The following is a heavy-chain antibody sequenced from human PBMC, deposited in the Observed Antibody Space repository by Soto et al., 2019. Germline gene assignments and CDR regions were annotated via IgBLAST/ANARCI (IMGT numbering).Heavy chain of an antibody. CDR1: GFTFSNAW. CDR2: IKSKTDGGTT. V-gene: IGHV3-15*01. D-gene: IGHD2-2*01. J-gene: IGHJ4*02. Sequence: EVQLVESGGGLVKPGGSLRLSCAASGFTFSNAWMSWVRQAPGKGLEWVGRIKSKTDGGTTDYAAPVKGRFTISRDDSKNTLYLQMNSLKTEDTAVYYSTTDKGVVPAAPFDYWGQGTLVTVSS. CDR3: TTDKGVVPAAPFDY.